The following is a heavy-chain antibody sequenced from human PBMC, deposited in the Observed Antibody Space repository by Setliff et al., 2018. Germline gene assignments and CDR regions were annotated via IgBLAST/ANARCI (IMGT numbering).Heavy chain of an antibody. V-gene: IGHV3-23*05. CDR1: GFTFSSHA. CDR3: AKRGSKDILHGFDI. J-gene: IGHJ3*02. Sequence: LRLSCAASGFTFSSHAMSWVRQAPGKGLEWISTIYTNGITTFYAESVKGRFTISRDNSKNTLRLQMNGLRVEDTAIYYCAKRGSKDILHGFDIWGQGTMVTVSS. CDR2: IYTNGITT.